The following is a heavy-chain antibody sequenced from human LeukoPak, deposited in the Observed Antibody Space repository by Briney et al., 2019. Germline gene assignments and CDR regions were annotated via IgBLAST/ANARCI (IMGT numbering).Heavy chain of an antibody. Sequence: SVKVSCKASGGTFSSYAISWVRQAPGQGLEWMGGIIPIFGTANYAQKFQGRVTITADESTSTAYMELSSLRSEDTAVYSGARGGIAAAGRTSAVDYWGQGTLVTVSS. V-gene: IGHV1-69*13. CDR1: GGTFSSYA. J-gene: IGHJ4*02. D-gene: IGHD6-13*01. CDR3: ARGGIAAAGRTSAVDY. CDR2: IIPIFGTA.